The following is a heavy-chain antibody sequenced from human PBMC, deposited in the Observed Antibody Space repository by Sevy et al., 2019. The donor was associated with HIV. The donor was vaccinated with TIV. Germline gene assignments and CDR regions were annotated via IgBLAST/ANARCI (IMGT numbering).Heavy chain of an antibody. CDR2: ISYDGSDK. CDR1: GFAFSNYYA. Sequence: GGSLRLSCAASGFAFSNYYAMHLVRQAPGKGLEWVALISYDGSDKYYADSVKGRITVSRDNFKNTLYLQMNSLTTEDTAEYYWARPPANYVAHYFFYDMDVWGQGTTVTVSS. V-gene: IGHV3-30-3*01. D-gene: IGHD1-7*01. CDR3: ARPPANYVAHYFFYDMDV. J-gene: IGHJ6*02.